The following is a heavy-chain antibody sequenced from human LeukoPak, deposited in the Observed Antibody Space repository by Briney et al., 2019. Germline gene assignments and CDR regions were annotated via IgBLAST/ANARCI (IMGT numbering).Heavy chain of an antibody. CDR2: ISYDGSNK. D-gene: IGHD3-10*01. CDR1: GFTFSSYA. CDR3: ARDVGNYDSGTSYFDY. J-gene: IGHJ4*02. V-gene: IGHV3-30-3*01. Sequence: PGRSLRLSCAASGFTFSSYAMHWVRQAPGKGLEWVAVISYDGSNKYYADSVKGRFTISRDKSKNTLYLQMNSLTAEDTAVYYCARDVGNYDSGTSYFDYWGQGTLVTVSS.